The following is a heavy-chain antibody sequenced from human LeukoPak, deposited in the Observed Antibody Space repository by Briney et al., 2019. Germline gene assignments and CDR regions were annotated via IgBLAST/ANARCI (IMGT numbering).Heavy chain of an antibody. V-gene: IGHV4-31*03. CDR1: GGSISSGNYF. CDR3: AREVIAAADTDAFDI. D-gene: IGHD6-13*01. Sequence: SQTLSLTCTVSGGSISSGNYFWSWIRQHPGKDLEWIGYIYYSGNTYYNPSLESRVTISVDTSKNQFSLKLSSVTAADTAVYYCAREVIAAADTDAFDIWGQGTMVTVSS. J-gene: IGHJ3*02. CDR2: IYYSGNT.